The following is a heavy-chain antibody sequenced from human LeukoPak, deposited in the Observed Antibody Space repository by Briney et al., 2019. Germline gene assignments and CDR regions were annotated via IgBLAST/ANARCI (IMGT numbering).Heavy chain of an antibody. CDR2: INHSGST. CDR1: GGSFSGYY. D-gene: IGHD3-3*01. J-gene: IGHJ4*02. CDR3: ARELGFWSGYLGYYFDY. Sequence: TSETLSLTCAVYGGSFSGYYWSWIRQPPGKGLEWIGEINHSGSTNYNPSLKSRVTISVDTSKNQFSLKLSSVAAADTAVYYCARELGFWSGYLGYYFDYWGQGTLVTVSS. V-gene: IGHV4-34*01.